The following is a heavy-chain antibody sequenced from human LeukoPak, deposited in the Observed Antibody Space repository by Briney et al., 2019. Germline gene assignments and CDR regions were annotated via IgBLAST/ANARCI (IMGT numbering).Heavy chain of an antibody. CDR3: ARDSRNYYDSSGYLDY. CDR1: GFTFSDYY. V-gene: IGHV3-11*04. J-gene: IGHJ4*02. Sequence: GGSLRLSCAASGFTFSDYYMSWIRQAPGKGLEWVSYISSSSSTIYYADSVKGRFTISRDNAKNSLYLQMNSLRAEDTAVYYCARDSRNYYDSSGYLDYWGQGTLVTVSS. CDR2: ISSSSSTI. D-gene: IGHD3-22*01.